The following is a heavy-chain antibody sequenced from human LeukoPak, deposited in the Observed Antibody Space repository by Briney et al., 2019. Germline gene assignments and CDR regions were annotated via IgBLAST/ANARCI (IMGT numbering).Heavy chain of an antibody. CDR3: AKEVGGRSQDY. V-gene: IGHV3-23*01. Sequence: PGGSLRLSCAGSGFTFSSYAMSWVRQAPGKGLEWVSAVSGSGGNTYYADSVKGRFTISRDNSKNTLFLQMNSLRAEDTAVYYCAKEVGGRSQDYWGQGTLVTVSS. CDR1: GFTFSSYA. J-gene: IGHJ4*02. CDR2: VSGSGGNT.